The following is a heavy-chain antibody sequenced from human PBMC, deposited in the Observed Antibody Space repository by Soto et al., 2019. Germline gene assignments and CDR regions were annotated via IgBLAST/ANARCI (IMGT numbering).Heavy chain of an antibody. V-gene: IGHV4-34*01. CDR2: INHSGST. CDR1: GGSFSGYY. J-gene: IGHJ6*02. Sequence: SETLSLTCAVYGGSFSGYYWSWIRQPPGKGLEWIGEINHSGSTNCNPSLKSRVTISVDTSKNQFSLKLSSVTAADTAVYYCARLPFSSYYGMDVWGQGTTVTFSS. D-gene: IGHD2-2*01. CDR3: ARLPFSSYYGMDV.